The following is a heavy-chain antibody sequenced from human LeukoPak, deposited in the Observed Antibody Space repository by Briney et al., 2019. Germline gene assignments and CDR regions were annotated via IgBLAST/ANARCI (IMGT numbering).Heavy chain of an antibody. CDR3: AKGRRAAAGTGFDY. J-gene: IGHJ4*02. Sequence: GGSLRLSCAASGFTFSSYGMHWVRQAPGKGLEWVSAISGSGGSTYYADSVKGRFTISRDNSKNTLYLQMNSLRAEDTAVYYCAKGRRAAAGTGFDYWGQGTLVTVSS. D-gene: IGHD6-13*01. V-gene: IGHV3-23*01. CDR1: GFTFSSYG. CDR2: ISGSGGST.